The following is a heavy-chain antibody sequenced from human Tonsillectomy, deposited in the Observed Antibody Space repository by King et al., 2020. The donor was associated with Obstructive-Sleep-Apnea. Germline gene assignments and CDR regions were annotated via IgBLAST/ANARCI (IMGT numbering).Heavy chain of an antibody. Sequence: VQLVESGGGLVQPGGSLRLSCAASGFTFSSYSMNWVRQAPGKGLEWVSYISSSSTIYYADSVKGRFTISRDDAKNSLYLQMNSRRAEDTAVYYCARGERWELLLPFDYWGQGTLVTVSS. CDR3: ARGERWELLLPFDY. CDR1: GFTFSSYS. D-gene: IGHD1-26*01. CDR2: ISSSSTI. V-gene: IGHV3-48*01. J-gene: IGHJ4*02.